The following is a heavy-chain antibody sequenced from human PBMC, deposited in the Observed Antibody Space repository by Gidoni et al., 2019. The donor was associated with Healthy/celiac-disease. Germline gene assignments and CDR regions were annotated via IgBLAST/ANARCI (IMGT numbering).Heavy chain of an antibody. CDR2: ISGRGGST. V-gene: IGHV3-23*01. CDR3: AKDRSTVTTSGNRGY. CDR1: GFTFSCYA. Sequence: EVQLLESGGGLVQPGGSLRLSCEASGFTFSCYAMSWVRQAPGRGLEWGSAISGRGGSTYYADSVKGRFTISRDNSKNTLYLQMNSLRAEDTAVYYCAKDRSTVTTSGNRGYWGQGTLVTVSA. J-gene: IGHJ4*02. D-gene: IGHD4-17*01.